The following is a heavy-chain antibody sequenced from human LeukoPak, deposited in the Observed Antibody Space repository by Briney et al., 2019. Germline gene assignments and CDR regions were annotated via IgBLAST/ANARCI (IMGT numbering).Heavy chain of an antibody. D-gene: IGHD3-9*01. V-gene: IGHV1-46*01. CDR1: GYTFTSYY. Sequence: ASVKVSCKASGYTFTSYYMHWVRQAPGQGLEWMGIINPSGGSTSYAQKFQGRVTMTRDMSTSTVYMELSSLRSEDTAVYYCARDAAPNDYDILSGSTDYWGQGTLVTVSS. J-gene: IGHJ4*02. CDR2: INPSGGST. CDR3: ARDAAPNDYDILSGSTDY.